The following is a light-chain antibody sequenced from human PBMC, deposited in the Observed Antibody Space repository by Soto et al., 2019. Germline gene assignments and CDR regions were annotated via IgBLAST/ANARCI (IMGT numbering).Light chain of an antibody. V-gene: IGLV2-14*01. Sequence: QSALTQPASVSGSPGQSITISCTGTSSDVGGYNYVSWYQQHPGKAPKLMIYEVSNRPSGVSNRFSGSKSGNTASLTISGLQAEDEADYYCSSYTSSSNYVLGNGTKLTVL. CDR2: EVS. CDR1: SSDVGGYNY. J-gene: IGLJ1*01. CDR3: SSYTSSSNYV.